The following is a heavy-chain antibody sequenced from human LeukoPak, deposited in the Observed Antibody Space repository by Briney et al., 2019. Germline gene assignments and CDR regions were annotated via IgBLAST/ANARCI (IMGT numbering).Heavy chain of an antibody. CDR1: GFTCGRHW. D-gene: IGHD5-24*01. J-gene: IGHJ4*02. CDR3: VRDGDVYNFDH. Sequence: SLSLSCAASGFTCGRHWINWLRQAPGKGMMWVSRIKGDESWTNYADSVKGRFTISRDNAKNTLYLQMTSLRAEDTAMYYCVRDGDVYNFDHWGQGTLVTVSS. CDR2: IKGDESWT. V-gene: IGHV3-74*01.